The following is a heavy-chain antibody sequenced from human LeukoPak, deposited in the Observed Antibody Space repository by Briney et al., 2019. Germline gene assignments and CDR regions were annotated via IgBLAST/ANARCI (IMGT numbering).Heavy chain of an antibody. CDR2: INPNSGGT. V-gene: IGHV1-2*04. J-gene: IGHJ4*02. CDR3: ARDLDYGGNLDFGY. D-gene: IGHD4-23*01. Sequence: ASVKVSCKASRYTFTGYYMHWVRQAPGQGLEWMGWINPNSGGTNYAQKFQGWVTMTRDTSISTAYMELSRLRSDDTAVYYCARDLDYGGNLDFGYWGQGTLVTVSS. CDR1: RYTFTGYY.